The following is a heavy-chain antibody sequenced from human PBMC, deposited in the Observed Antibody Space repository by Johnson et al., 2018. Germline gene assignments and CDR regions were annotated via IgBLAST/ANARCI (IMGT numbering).Heavy chain of an antibody. Sequence: QVQLVQSGGGLVKPGGSLRLSCAASGFTFSDYYMSWIRQAPGKGLEWLSEISSSGDPTYYADSVKGRFTISRDNPKNMLYLQMNSRRAEDTAVYYCASRRAYFMDVWGKGTTVTVSS. CDR3: ASRRAYFMDV. J-gene: IGHJ6*03. CDR1: GFTFSDYY. CDR2: ISSSGDPT. V-gene: IGHV3-11*01.